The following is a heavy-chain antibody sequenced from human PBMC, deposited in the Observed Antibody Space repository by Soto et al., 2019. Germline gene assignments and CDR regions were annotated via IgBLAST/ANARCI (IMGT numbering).Heavy chain of an antibody. CDR2: IIPMLGTA. D-gene: IGHD5-18*01. J-gene: IGHJ4*02. CDR1: GGTFSTYA. V-gene: IGHV1-69*12. Sequence: QVQLVQSGAEVKKPESSVKVSCKAPGGTFSTYAISWVRQAPGQGLEWMGGIIPMLGTANYAQRFQDRDTITADESTNTVYMELSSLRSEDTAVYFCASGIQLWLRRINNGYSGWGQGTLVTVSS. CDR3: ASGIQLWLRRINNGYSG.